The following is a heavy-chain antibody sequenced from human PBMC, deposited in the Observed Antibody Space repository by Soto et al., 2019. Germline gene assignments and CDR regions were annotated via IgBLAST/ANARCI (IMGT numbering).Heavy chain of an antibody. CDR1: GFSLRNARMG. V-gene: IGHV2-26*01. CDR2: IVSNDEK. D-gene: IGHD3-22*01. CDR3: ARMLAVNYYYYYLTS. J-gene: IGHJ6*03. Sequence: QVTLKESGPVVVKPTETLTLTCTVSGFSLRNARMGVSWIRQPAGKAPEWLAHIVSNDEKSYNKSLQTRLTISKDTSKSQVVLTMTYMDPVDTATYFCARMLAVNYYYYYLTSGARGPRSPSP.